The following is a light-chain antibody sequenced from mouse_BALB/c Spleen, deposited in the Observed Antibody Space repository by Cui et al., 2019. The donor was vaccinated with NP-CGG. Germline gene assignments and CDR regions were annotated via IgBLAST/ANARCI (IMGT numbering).Light chain of an antibody. V-gene: IGLV1*01. CDR1: TGALTTSNY. J-gene: IGLJ1*01. CDR2: GTN. Sequence: VLPLESPPTTPPGETGTPTRCSKTGALTTSNYANWVKEKPDHLFTGLIGGTNNRAPGVPARFSGSLIGDKAALTITGAQTEDEAIYFCALWYSNHWVFGGGTKLTVL. CDR3: ALWYSNHWV.